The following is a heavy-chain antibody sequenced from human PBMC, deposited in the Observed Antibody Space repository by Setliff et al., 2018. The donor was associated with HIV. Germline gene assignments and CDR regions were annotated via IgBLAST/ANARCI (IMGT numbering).Heavy chain of an antibody. CDR3: ARQPTDTSGYNNWFDS. V-gene: IGHV5-51*01. D-gene: IGHD3-3*01. CDR2: IYPGDSDT. J-gene: IGHJ5*01. CDR1: GYTFTNYW. Sequence: GESLTISCGGSGYTFTNYWIGWVRQMPGRGLEWMGIIYPGDSDTRYSPSFEGQVTMSADKSINTAYLQWNSLKASDTAMYYCARQPTDTSGYNNWFDSWGQGTLVTVSS.